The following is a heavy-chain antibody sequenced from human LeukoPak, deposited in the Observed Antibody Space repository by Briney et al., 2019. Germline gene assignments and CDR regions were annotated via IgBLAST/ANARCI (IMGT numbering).Heavy chain of an antibody. D-gene: IGHD3-10*01. CDR1: GFTFSSYG. CDR2: ISYDGSNK. J-gene: IGHJ4*02. Sequence: GGSLRLSCAASGFTFSSYGMHWVRQAPGKGLEWVAVISYDGSNKYYADSVKGRFTISRDNSKNTLYLQMNSLRAEDTAVYYCAKALYYYGSGSQFDYWGQGTLVTVSS. V-gene: IGHV3-30*18. CDR3: AKALYYYGSGSQFDY.